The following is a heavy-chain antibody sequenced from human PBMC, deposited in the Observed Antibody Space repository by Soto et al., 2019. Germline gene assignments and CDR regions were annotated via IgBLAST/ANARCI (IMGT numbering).Heavy chain of an antibody. Sequence: SCPTLVNPPQTLTLTCTFSRFSLSTSGVGVGWIRQPPGKALEWLALIYWDDDKRYSPSLKSRLTITKDTSKHQVVLTMTNMDPVDTATYCCAHTTSEFGYWGQGTLVTVSS. CDR1: RFSLSTSGVG. CDR3: AHTTSEFGY. V-gene: IGHV2-5*02. J-gene: IGHJ4*02. CDR2: IYWDDDK.